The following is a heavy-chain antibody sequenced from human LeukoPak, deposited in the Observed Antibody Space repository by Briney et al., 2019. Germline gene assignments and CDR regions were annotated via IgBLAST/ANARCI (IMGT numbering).Heavy chain of an antibody. J-gene: IGHJ4*02. V-gene: IGHV4-38-2*02. CDR1: GHSISSGYY. D-gene: IGHD6-13*01. Sequence: PSETLSLTCTVSGHSISSGYYWGWIRQPPGKGLEWIGSIYHSGSTYYNPSLKSRVTMSVDTSKNQFSLKLSSVTAADTAVYYCARKAAAGIYCFDYWGQGTLVTVSS. CDR3: ARKAAAGIYCFDY. CDR2: IYHSGST.